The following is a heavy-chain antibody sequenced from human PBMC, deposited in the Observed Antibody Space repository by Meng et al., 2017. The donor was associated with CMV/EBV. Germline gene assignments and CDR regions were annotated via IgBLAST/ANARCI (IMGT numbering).Heavy chain of an antibody. CDR2: INHSGST. J-gene: IGHJ6*02. CDR1: GGSFSGYY. CDR3: ARGGPAARYYYYYYGMDV. Sequence: SQTRSLTGAVYGGSFSGYYWSWIRQPPGKGLEWIGEINHSGSTNYNPSLKSRVTISVDTSKNQFSLKLSSVTAADTAVYYCARGGPAARYYYYYYGMDVWGQGTTVTVSS. D-gene: IGHD2-2*01. V-gene: IGHV4-34*01.